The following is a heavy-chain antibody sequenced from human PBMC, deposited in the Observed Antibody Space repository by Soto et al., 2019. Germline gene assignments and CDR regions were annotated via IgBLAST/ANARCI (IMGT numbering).Heavy chain of an antibody. CDR2: IYTSGST. D-gene: IGHD4-17*01. J-gene: IGHJ4*02. CDR1: GGSISSYY. V-gene: IGHV4-4*07. CDR3: AIDRLPDYGDYAYFDY. Sequence: PSETLSLTCTVSGGSISSYYWSWIRQPAGKGLEWIGRIYTSGSTNYNPSLKSRVTMSVDTSKNQFSLKLSSVTAADTAVYYCAIDRLPDYGDYAYFDYWGQGTLVTVSS.